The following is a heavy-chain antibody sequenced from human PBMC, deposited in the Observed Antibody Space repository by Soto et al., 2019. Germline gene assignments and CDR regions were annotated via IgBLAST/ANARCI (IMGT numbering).Heavy chain of an antibody. D-gene: IGHD4-17*01. V-gene: IGHV1-69*01. CDR3: ARGKWRTSYGDWFLPFDY. CDR1: GGTFSSYA. CDR2: IIPICGTA. J-gene: IGHJ4*02. Sequence: QVQLVQSGAEVKKPGSSVKVSCKASGGTFSSYAISWVRQAPGQGLEWMGGIIPICGTANYAQKFQGRVTITADESTSTAYMGLSSLRSEDTAVYYCARGKWRTSYGDWFLPFDYWCQGTLVTVSS.